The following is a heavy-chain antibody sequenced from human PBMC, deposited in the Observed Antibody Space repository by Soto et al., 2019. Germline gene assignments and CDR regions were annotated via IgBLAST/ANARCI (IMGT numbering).Heavy chain of an antibody. J-gene: IGHJ4*02. CDR1: GGTFTSYA. D-gene: IGHD3-22*01. Sequence: QVQLVQSGAEVKKPGSSVKVSCKASGGTFTSYAISWVRQAPGQGLEWMGGIIPIFGTANYAQKFQGRVTITADESTSTAYMELSGLRSEDTAVYYCARDLRPRTYYYDSSGYWGQGTLVTVSS. V-gene: IGHV1-69*01. CDR3: ARDLRPRTYYYDSSGY. CDR2: IIPIFGTA.